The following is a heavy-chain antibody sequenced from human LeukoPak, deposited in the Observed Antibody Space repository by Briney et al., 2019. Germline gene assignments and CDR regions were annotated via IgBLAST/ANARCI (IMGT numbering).Heavy chain of an antibody. J-gene: IGHJ3*02. CDR1: GGSISSSSYY. V-gene: IGHV4-39*07. Sequence: PSETLSLTCTVSGGSISSSSYYWGWIRQPPGKGLEWIGSIYYSGCTYYNPSLKSRVTISVDTSKNQFSLKLSSVTAADTAVYYCARVTLQGYGNAFDIWGQGTMVTVSS. CDR3: ARVTLQGYGNAFDI. CDR2: IYYSGCT. D-gene: IGHD4-11*01.